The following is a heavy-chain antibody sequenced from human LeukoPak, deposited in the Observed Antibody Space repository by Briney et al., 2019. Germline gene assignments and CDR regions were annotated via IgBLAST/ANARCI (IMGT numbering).Heavy chain of an antibody. Sequence: PGGSLRLSCVAYGDSFSIYWTRWVRQAPGKGLVWVSRINSDGSSTSYADSVKGRFTISRYNAKNTLYLQMKSLKAEDMSVYYRATGGGGNYGSWFDPWGQGTLVTVSS. D-gene: IGHD4-23*01. CDR1: GDSFSIYW. CDR3: ATGGGGNYGSWFDP. J-gene: IGHJ5*02. V-gene: IGHV3-74*01. CDR2: INSDGSST.